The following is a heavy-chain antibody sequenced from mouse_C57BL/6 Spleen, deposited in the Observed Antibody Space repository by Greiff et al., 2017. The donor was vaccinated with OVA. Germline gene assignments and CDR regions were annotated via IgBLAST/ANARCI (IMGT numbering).Heavy chain of an antibody. V-gene: IGHV1-82*01. CDR3: AYGNYGAY. CDR1: GYAFSSSW. J-gene: IGHJ2*01. CDR2: IYPGDGDT. D-gene: IGHD2-1*01. Sequence: VQLQQSGPELVKPGASVKISCKASGYAFSSSWMNWVKQRPGKGLEWIGRIYPGDGDTNYNGKFKGKATLTADKSSSTAYMQLCSLTSVDSAVYFCAYGNYGAYWGQGTTLTVSS.